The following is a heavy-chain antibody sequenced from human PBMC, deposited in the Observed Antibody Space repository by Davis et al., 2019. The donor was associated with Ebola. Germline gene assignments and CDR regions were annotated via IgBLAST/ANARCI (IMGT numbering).Heavy chain of an antibody. CDR2: ISSSSSYI. J-gene: IGHJ6*02. CDR1: GFTFSSYS. CDR3: LGKVPAANYYYYGMDV. Sequence: GESLKISCAASGFTFSSYSMNWVRQAPGKGLEWVSSISSSSSYIYYADSVKGRFTISRDNAKNSLYLQMNSLSAEDTAVYYCLGKVPAANYYYYGMDVGGQGTTVTVSS. V-gene: IGHV3-21*01. D-gene: IGHD2-2*01.